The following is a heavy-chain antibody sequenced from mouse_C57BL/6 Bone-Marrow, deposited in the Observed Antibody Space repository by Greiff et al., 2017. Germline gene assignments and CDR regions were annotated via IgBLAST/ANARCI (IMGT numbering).Heavy chain of an antibody. Sequence: QVQLKQPGAELVKPGASVKLSCKASGYTFTSYWITWVKQRPGQGLEWIGDIYPGSGSTNYNEKFESKATLTVDTSSSTAYLQLSSLTSEDSAVYYCARDSRVTTRFDYWGQGTTLTVSS. J-gene: IGHJ2*01. CDR3: ARDSRVTTRFDY. D-gene: IGHD2-2*01. V-gene: IGHV1-55*01. CDR2: IYPGSGST. CDR1: GYTFTSYW.